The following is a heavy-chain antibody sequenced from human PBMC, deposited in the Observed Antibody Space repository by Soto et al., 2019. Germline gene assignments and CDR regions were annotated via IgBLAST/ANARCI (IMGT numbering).Heavy chain of an antibody. D-gene: IGHD3-22*01. CDR2: IYSGGST. V-gene: IGHV3-66*01. Sequence: PGGSLRLSCAASGFTVSSNYMSWVRQAPGKGLEWVSVIYSGGSTYYADSVKGRFTISRDNSKNTLYLQMNSLRAEDTAVYYCARVLPHQYYYDSSGPYYYYGMDVWGQGTTVTVSS. CDR1: GFTVSSNY. CDR3: ARVLPHQYYYDSSGPYYYYGMDV. J-gene: IGHJ6*02.